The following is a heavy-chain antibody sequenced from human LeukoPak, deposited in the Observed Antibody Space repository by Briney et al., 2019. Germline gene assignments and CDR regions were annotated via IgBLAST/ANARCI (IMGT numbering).Heavy chain of an antibody. CDR1: GGSISSSSYY. CDR3: ARHKWEVRDYYYYYYMDV. Sequence: SETLSLTCTVSGGSISSSSYYWGWIRQPPGKGPEWIGSIYYSGTTYYNPSLKSRITIPVDTSKNQFSLKLSSVTAADTAVYYCARHKWEVRDYYYYYYMDVWGRGTTVTVSS. D-gene: IGHD1-26*01. CDR2: IYYSGTT. V-gene: IGHV4-39*01. J-gene: IGHJ6*03.